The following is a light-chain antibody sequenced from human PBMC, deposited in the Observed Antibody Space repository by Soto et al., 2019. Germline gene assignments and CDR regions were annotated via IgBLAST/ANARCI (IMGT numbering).Light chain of an antibody. Sequence: DVHLTHSPSTLSASVGDRVTITSRASQSISRWLAWYQQKPGKAPKLLIYETSSLEDGVPSRFTGSGSGTEFSLTITSLQPEDFASYYCQQYKDYWTFGQGAKVDIK. CDR3: QQYKDYWT. J-gene: IGKJ1*01. CDR2: ETS. CDR1: QSISRW. V-gene: IGKV1-5*03.